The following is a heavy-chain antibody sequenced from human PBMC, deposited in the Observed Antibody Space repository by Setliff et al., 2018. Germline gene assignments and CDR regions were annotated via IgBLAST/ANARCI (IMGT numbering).Heavy chain of an antibody. CDR2: ISNSDPTI. Sequence: GGSLRLSCAASGFAFSNYEMNWVRQAPGKGLEWISYISNSDPTIYYADSVKGRFTVSSDNAKNSLYLQMNSLRAEDTAVYYCASDGGEYWGQGTLVTVSS. CDR1: GFAFSNYE. CDR3: ASDGGEY. J-gene: IGHJ4*02. D-gene: IGHD3-16*01. V-gene: IGHV3-48*03.